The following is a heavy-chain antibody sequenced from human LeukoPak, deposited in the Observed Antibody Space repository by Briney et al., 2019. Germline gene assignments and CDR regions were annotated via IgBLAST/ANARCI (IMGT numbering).Heavy chain of an antibody. CDR2: ISGSGGST. Sequence: GGSLRLSCAASGFTFSSYAMSWVRQAPGKGLEWVSAISGSGGSTYYADSVKGRFTISKDNSKNTLYLQMNSLRAEDTAVYYCARDNPLAEGGVVYFYWGQGTLVTVSS. V-gene: IGHV3-23*01. CDR3: ARDNPLAEGGVVYFY. J-gene: IGHJ4*02. CDR1: GFTFSSYA. D-gene: IGHD3-16*01.